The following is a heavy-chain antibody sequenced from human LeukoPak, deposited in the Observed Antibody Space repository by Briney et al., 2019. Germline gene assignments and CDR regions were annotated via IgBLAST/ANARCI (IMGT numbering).Heavy chain of an antibody. CDR1: GGSISSGGYY. CDR2: IYHSGST. CDR3: ARTTIFGVVITYYFDY. Sequence: SQTLSLTCTVSGGSISSGGYYWSWIRQPPGKGLEWIGYIYHSGSTYYNPSLKSRVTISVDRSKNQFSLKLSSVTAADTAVYYCARTTIFGVVITYYFDYWGQGTLVTVSS. D-gene: IGHD3-3*01. V-gene: IGHV4-30-2*01. J-gene: IGHJ4*02.